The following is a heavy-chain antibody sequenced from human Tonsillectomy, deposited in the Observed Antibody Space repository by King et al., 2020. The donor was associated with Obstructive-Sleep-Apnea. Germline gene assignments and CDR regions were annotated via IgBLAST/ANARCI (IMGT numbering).Heavy chain of an antibody. CDR2: IYYSGST. J-gene: IGHJ4*02. D-gene: IGHD6-19*01. V-gene: IGHV4-59*01. Sequence: VQLVESGPGLVKPSETLSLTCTVSGGSITNYYLIWIRQPPGKGLEWVGYIYYSGSTNYNPSLKSRVTLSVDASKNQFSLKLSSVTAADTAVYYCARIGFTSGWAYFDYWGQGTLVTVSS. CDR1: GGSITNYY. CDR3: ARIGFTSGWAYFDY.